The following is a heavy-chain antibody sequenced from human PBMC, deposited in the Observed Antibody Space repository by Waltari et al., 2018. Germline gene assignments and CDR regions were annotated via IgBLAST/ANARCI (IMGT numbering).Heavy chain of an antibody. V-gene: IGHV3-23*01. CDR3: ANNCSTSCYLGGMDV. J-gene: IGHJ6*02. Sequence: EVQLLESGGGLVQPGGSLRLSCAASGFTFSSYAMSWFRQAPGKGLEWVSAISGSGGSTYYADSVKGRFTISRDNSKNTLYLQMNSLRAEDTAVYYCANNCSTSCYLGGMDVWGQGTTVTVSS. D-gene: IGHD2-2*01. CDR1: GFTFSSYA. CDR2: ISGSGGST.